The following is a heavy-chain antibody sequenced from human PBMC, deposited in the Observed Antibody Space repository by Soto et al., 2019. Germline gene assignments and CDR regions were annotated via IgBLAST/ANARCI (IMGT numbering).Heavy chain of an antibody. Sequence: ASVKVSCKASGYSFTSYGIAWVRQAPGQGPEWMGWISPYNGRTNYEQNVKGRVVMTTEISTKTVYMELRSLRSDDSAMYYCGRCSTESYAMDVWGQGTTVTVSS. CDR2: ISPYNGRT. CDR1: GYSFTSYG. V-gene: IGHV1-18*01. CDR3: GRCSTESYAMDV. J-gene: IGHJ6*02. D-gene: IGHD2-2*01.